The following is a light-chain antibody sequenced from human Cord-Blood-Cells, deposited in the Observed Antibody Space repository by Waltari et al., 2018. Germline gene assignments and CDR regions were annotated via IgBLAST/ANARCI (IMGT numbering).Light chain of an antibody. V-gene: IGKV2-28*01. CDR2: LGS. CDR1: QSLLHSNGYNY. Sequence: DIVMTQSPLSLPVTPGEPASISCRSSQSLLHSNGYNYLDWYLQKPGQSPQLLIYLGSNRASGVPDRFSDSGSGTDFTLKISRVEAEDVGVYYCIQALQTSWTFGQGTKVEIK. J-gene: IGKJ1*01. CDR3: IQALQTSWT.